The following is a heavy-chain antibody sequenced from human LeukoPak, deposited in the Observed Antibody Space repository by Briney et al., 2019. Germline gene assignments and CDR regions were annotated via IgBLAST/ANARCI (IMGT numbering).Heavy chain of an antibody. CDR3: ARHPLVGADY. Sequence: SETLSLTCTVSGGSIRDYYWNWIRQPAGKGLEWIGRIYSSGITDYNPSLKSRVTISVDTSKNQFSLKLSSVTAADTAVYYCARHPLVGADYWGQGTLVTVSS. CDR1: GGSIRDYY. V-gene: IGHV4-4*07. D-gene: IGHD1-26*01. CDR2: IYSSGIT. J-gene: IGHJ4*02.